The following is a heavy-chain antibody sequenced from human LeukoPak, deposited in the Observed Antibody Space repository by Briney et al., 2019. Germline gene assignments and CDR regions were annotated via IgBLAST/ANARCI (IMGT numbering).Heavy chain of an antibody. Sequence: GGSLRLSCAASGFTFSTYAMTWVRQAPGKGLEWVAGITSSGNTTYYADPVKGRFTISRDNAMNSLYLQMDSLRVEDTAIYYCARSVPYGTTWYGRSDCWGQGTQVTVSS. CDR2: ITSSGNTT. V-gene: IGHV3-23*01. CDR3: ARSVPYGTTWYGRSDC. D-gene: IGHD6-13*01. J-gene: IGHJ4*02. CDR1: GFTFSTYA.